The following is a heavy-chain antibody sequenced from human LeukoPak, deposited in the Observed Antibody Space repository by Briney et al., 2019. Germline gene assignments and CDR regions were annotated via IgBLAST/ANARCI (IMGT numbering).Heavy chain of an antibody. V-gene: IGHV1-18*01. CDR2: ISAYNGNT. J-gene: IGHJ4*02. Sequence: ASVKVSCKASGYTFTSYGISWVRQAPGQGLEWMGWISAYNGNTNYAQKPQGRVTMTTDTSTSTAYMELRSLRSDDTAVYYCARDSHIVVVPAAPPDYWGQGTLVTVSS. CDR1: GYTFTSYG. D-gene: IGHD2-2*01. CDR3: ARDSHIVVVPAAPPDY.